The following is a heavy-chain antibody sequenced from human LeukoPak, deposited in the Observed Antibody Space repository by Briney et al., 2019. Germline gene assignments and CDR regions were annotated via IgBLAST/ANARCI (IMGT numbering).Heavy chain of an antibody. V-gene: IGHV3-48*01. D-gene: IGHD1-26*01. Sequence: GGSLRLSCAASGFSFSSYSMNWVRQAPGKGREWVSYISSSSSTIHYADSVKGRFTISRDNVKNSLYLQMNSLRAEDTAVYYCAGGGGSYVYWGQGTLVTVSS. CDR2: ISSSSSTI. CDR3: AGGGGSYVY. CDR1: GFSFSSYS. J-gene: IGHJ4*02.